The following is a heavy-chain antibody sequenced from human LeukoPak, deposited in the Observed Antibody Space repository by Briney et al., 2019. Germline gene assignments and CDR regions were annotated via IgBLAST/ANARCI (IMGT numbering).Heavy chain of an antibody. CDR1: GDSIKSTSYH. V-gene: IGHV4-39*02. J-gene: IGHJ4*02. Sequence: SETLSLTCTVSGDSIKSTSYHWGWIRQPPGKGLEWIGSIYYSGTTYYNPSLISRLTISVDTSRNQFSLRLSSVTAADTAVYHCAREVAGSVEYWGQGSLVTVSS. CDR2: IYYSGTT. D-gene: IGHD3-10*01. CDR3: AREVAGSVEY.